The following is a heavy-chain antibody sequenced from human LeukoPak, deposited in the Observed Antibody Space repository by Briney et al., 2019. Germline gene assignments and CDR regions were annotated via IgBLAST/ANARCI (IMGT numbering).Heavy chain of an antibody. V-gene: IGHV1-46*01. J-gene: IGHJ5*02. CDR3: ARGYSSSSLVNWFDP. CDR2: INPSGGST. CDR1: GYTFTIYY. D-gene: IGHD6-6*01. Sequence: ASVKVSCKASGYTFTIYYMHWVRQAPGQGLEWLGIINPSGGSTSYAQKFQGRVTMTRDTSTSTVYMELSSLRSEDTAVYYCARGYSSSSLVNWFDPWGQGTLVTVSS.